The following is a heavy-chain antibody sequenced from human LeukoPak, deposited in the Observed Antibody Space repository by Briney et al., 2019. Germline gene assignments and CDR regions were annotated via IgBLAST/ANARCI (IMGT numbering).Heavy chain of an antibody. D-gene: IGHD6-6*01. CDR3: AREVIDIAARLYP. CDR1: GGTFSSYA. J-gene: IGHJ5*02. Sequence: SVKVSCKASGGTFSSYAISWVRQAPGQGLEWMGGIIPIFGTANYAQKFQGRVTITADESTSTAYMELSSLRSEDTAVYYCAREVIDIAARLYPWGQGTLVTVSS. V-gene: IGHV1-69*01. CDR2: IIPIFGTA.